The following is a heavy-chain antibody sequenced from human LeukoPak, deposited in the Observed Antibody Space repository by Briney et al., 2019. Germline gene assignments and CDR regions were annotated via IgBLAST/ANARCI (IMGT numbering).Heavy chain of an antibody. CDR3: ARGRARDGSYPWLDS. CDR2: IYYSGST. CDR1: GDSIGSYY. D-gene: IGHD3-16*02. V-gene: IGHV4-59*01. Sequence: SETLSLTCSVSGDSIGSYYWTWLRQSPGKGREGIGYIYYSGSTNYSPSLKSRVTISVDTSNNQFSLQLRSVTAADTAIYYCARGRARDGSYPWLDSWGQGTLVTVSS. J-gene: IGHJ5*01.